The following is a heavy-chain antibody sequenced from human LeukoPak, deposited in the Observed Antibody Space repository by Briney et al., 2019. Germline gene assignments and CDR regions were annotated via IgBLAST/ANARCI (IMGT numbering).Heavy chain of an antibody. J-gene: IGHJ6*02. CDR2: IYYSGST. CDR1: GGSISSHY. V-gene: IGHV4-59*11. Sequence: SETLSLTCTVSGGSISSHYWSWIRQPPGKGLEWIGYIYYSGSTNYNPSLKSRVTISVDTSKNQYSLKLRSVTAADTAVYYCAREKVGYSYGPYYYYGMDVWGQGTTVTVSS. D-gene: IGHD5-18*01. CDR3: AREKVGYSYGPYYYYGMDV.